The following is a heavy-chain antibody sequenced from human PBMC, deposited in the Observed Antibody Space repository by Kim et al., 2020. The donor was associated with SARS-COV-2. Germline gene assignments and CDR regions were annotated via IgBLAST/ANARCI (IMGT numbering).Heavy chain of an antibody. CDR3: AKDGWSPLIIDY. D-gene: IGHD3-10*01. CDR1: GFTFSTYA. V-gene: IGHV3-33*06. Sequence: GGSLRLSCAASGFTFSTYAMHWVRQAPGKGLEWVAVIWYDGTNKFYADSVKGRFTISRDNSKNTLYLEMNSLSPADSAIYYCAKDGWSPLIIDYWGQGALVTVSS. CDR2: IWYDGTNK. J-gene: IGHJ4*02.